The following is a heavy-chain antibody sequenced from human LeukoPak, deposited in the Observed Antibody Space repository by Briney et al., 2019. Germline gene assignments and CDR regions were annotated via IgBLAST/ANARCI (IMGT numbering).Heavy chain of an antibody. V-gene: IGHV1-2*02. CDR3: ARDRVGYCSGGSCYPNWFDP. J-gene: IGHJ5*02. D-gene: IGHD2-15*01. Sequence: GASVKVSCKASGYTFTGYYMHWVRRAPGQGLEWMGWINPNSGDTNYAQKFQGRVTMTRDTSISTAYMELSRLRSDDTAVYYCARDRVGYCSGGSCYPNWFDPWGQGTLVTVSS. CDR2: INPNSGDT. CDR1: GYTFTGYY.